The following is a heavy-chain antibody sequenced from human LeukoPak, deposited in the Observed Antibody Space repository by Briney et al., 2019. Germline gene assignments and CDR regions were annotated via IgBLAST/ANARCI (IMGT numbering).Heavy chain of an antibody. V-gene: IGHV4-34*01. CDR1: GGSFSGYY. Sequence: SETLSLTCDVYGGSFSGYYWSWIRQPPGKGLEWIGEINHTGITNYNPSLKSRVTISVDTSKNQFSLKLSSVTAADTAVYYCARIGDTAMAYSFDIWGQGTMVTVSS. D-gene: IGHD5-18*01. CDR2: INHTGIT. J-gene: IGHJ3*02. CDR3: ARIGDTAMAYSFDI.